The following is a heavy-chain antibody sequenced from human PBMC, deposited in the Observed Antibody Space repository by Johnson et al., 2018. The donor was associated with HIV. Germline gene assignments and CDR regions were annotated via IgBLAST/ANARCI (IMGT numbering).Heavy chain of an antibody. CDR1: GFTFSSYA. CDR3: AKTTQGNWGSCLDAFDI. CDR2: ISYDGSNK. J-gene: IGHJ3*02. D-gene: IGHD7-27*01. V-gene: IGHV3-30-3*01. Sequence: QVQLVESGGGVVQPGRSLRLSCAASGFTFSSYAMHWVRQAPGKGLEWVAVISYDGSNKYYADSVKGRFTISRDNSKNTLYLQMNSLRAEDTAVYYCAKTTQGNWGSCLDAFDIWGQGTTVTVFS.